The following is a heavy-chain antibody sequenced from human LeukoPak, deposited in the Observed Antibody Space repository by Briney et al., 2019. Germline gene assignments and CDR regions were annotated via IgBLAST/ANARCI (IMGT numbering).Heavy chain of an antibody. CDR2: IYYSGST. CDR3: ARRPYVILTGYGY. J-gene: IGHJ4*02. D-gene: IGHD3-9*01. CDR1: GGSISSSSYY. Sequence: PSETLSLTCTVSGGSISSSSYYWGWIRQPPGKGLEWIGSIYYSGSTYYNPSLKSRVTISVDTSKNQFSLKLSSVTAADTAVYYCARRPYVILTGYGYWGQGTLVTVSS. V-gene: IGHV4-39*01.